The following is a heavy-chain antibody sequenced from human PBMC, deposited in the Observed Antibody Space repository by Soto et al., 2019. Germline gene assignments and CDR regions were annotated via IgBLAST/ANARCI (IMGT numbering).Heavy chain of an antibody. CDR3: ARPYYDFWTGYPGAFFDY. V-gene: IGHV3-30-3*01. Sequence: QVQLVESGGGVVPPGRSLRLSCAASGFTFSTYSMYWVRQAPGKGLEWVAVISYDGSNKYEADSMKDRFTISRDNSKNTLYLQMNSLRAEDTAVYYCARPYYDFWTGYPGAFFDYGGQGTLVTVSS. CDR2: ISYDGSNK. D-gene: IGHD3-3*01. J-gene: IGHJ4*02. CDR1: GFTFSTYS.